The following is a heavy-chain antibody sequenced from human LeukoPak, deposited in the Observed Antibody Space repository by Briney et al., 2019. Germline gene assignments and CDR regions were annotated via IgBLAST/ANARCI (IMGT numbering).Heavy chain of an antibody. V-gene: IGHV4-39*07. J-gene: IGHJ3*02. CDR3: ARDLPPGGVAAAVLYAFDI. CDR1: GGSISSSSYY. Sequence: PSETLSLTCTVSGGSISSSSYYWGWIRQPPGKGLEWIGSIYYSGSTYYNPSLKSRVTISVDTSKNQFSLKLSSVTAADTAVYYCARDLPPGGVAAAVLYAFDIWGQGTMVTVSS. CDR2: IYYSGST. D-gene: IGHD6-13*01.